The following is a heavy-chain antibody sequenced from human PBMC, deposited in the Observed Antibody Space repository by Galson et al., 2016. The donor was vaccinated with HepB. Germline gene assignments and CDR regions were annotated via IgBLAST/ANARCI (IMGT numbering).Heavy chain of an antibody. Sequence: SVKVSCKASGGTFSTYGISWVRRAPGLGLEWMGGIIPISNTAYYAQKFQGRVTITADESTTTVSMELTSLRSEDTAVYYCARPSLTGYYIPFDYWGQGTLVTVSS. V-gene: IGHV1-69*13. CDR3: ARPSLTGYYIPFDY. CDR2: IIPISNTA. D-gene: IGHD3-9*01. J-gene: IGHJ4*02. CDR1: GGTFSTYG.